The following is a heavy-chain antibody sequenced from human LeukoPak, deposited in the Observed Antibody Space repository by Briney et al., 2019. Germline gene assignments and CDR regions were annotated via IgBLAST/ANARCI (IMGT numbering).Heavy chain of an antibody. CDR2: IYYSGST. CDR3: ARHGTHNYDILTGYYPPPGYFDY. J-gene: IGHJ4*02. Sequence: KSSETLSLTCTVSGGSISSSSYHWGWIRQPPGKGLEWIGSIYYSGSTYYNPSLKSRVTISVDTSKNQFSLKLSSVTAADTAVYYCARHGTHNYDILTGYYPPPGYFDYWGQGTLVTVSS. D-gene: IGHD3-9*01. CDR1: GGSISSSSYH. V-gene: IGHV4-39*01.